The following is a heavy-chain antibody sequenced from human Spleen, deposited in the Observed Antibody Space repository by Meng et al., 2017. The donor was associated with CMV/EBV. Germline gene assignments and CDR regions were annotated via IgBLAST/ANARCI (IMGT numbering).Heavy chain of an antibody. J-gene: IGHJ4*02. CDR1: GFTFSHAW. V-gene: IGHV3-15*01. Sequence: GESLKISCAASGFTFSHAWMNWVRQAPGKGLEWVGRVKSETDGGTTDYAAPVKGRFTISRDDSRNTLHLHMNSLKTEDTAVYYCTKHYHDSSGNQEPFDYWGQGTLVTVSS. CDR2: VKSETDGGTT. CDR3: TKHYHDSSGNQEPFDY. D-gene: IGHD3-22*01.